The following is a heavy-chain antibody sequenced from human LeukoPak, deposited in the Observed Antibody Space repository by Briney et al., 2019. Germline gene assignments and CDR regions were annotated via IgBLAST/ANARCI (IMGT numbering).Heavy chain of an antibody. CDR3: ARGGSYLSAFDI. CDR1: GFTFRSYW. Sequence: GGSLRLSCAASGFTFRSYWMSWVRQAPGKGLEWVANIKQDGSEKYYVDSVKGRFTISRDNSKNTLYLQMNSLRAEDTAVYYCARGGSYLSAFDIWGQGTMVTVSS. D-gene: IGHD1-26*01. J-gene: IGHJ3*02. V-gene: IGHV3-7*03. CDR2: IKQDGSEK.